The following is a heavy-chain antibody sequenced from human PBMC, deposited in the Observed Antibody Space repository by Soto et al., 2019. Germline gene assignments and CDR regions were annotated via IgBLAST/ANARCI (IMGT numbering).Heavy chain of an antibody. J-gene: IGHJ4*02. CDR2: ICLSGGT. CDR3: AKAKYYDLTWGFDYYRSDY. Sequence: PGGSLTRTWRPSGIPLRTHAMTWFRQPPGKGLEWVSAICLSGGTFYATSVKSRFTISRDNSRSTVYLQMHSLRAEDTATYYCAKAKYYDLTWGFDYYRSDYCGQGTLVTVPS. CDR1: GIPLRTHA. D-gene: IGHD3-16*01. V-gene: IGHV3-23*01.